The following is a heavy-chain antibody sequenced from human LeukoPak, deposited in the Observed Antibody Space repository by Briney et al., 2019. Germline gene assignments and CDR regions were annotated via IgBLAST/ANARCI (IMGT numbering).Heavy chain of an antibody. J-gene: IGHJ4*02. CDR1: GGSISSYY. CDR2: IYYSGST. CDR3: ARHPLGGRYFEGSSIY. V-gene: IGHV4-59*08. Sequence: PSETLSLTCTVSGGSISSYYWSWIRQPPGKGLEWIGYIYYSGSTNYNPSLKSRVTISLDTSKNQFSLKFSSVTAPDTAVYYCARHPLGGRYFEGSSIYWGEGILVTVSS. D-gene: IGHD3-9*01.